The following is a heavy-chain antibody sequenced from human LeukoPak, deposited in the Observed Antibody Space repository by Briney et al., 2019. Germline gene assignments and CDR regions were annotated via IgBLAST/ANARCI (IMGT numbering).Heavy chain of an antibody. Sequence: EASVTVSCKASGYTFTSYDINWVRQAPGQGLEWMGIINPSGGSTSYAQKFQGRVTMTRDTSTSTVYMELSSLRSEDTAVYYCARDRHSGYAPNYYYYMDVWGKGTTVTISS. CDR3: ARDRHSGYAPNYYYYMDV. J-gene: IGHJ6*03. CDR2: INPSGGST. D-gene: IGHD5-12*01. CDR1: GYTFTSYD. V-gene: IGHV1-46*01.